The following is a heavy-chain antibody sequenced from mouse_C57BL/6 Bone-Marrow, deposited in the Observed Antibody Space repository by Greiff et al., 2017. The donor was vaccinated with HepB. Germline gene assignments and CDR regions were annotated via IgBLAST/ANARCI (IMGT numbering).Heavy chain of an antibody. V-gene: IGHV1-9*01. CDR1: GYTFTGYW. D-gene: IGHD1-1*01. Sequence: QVQLQQSGAELMKPGASVKLSCKATGYTFTGYWIEWVKERPGHGLEWIGEILPGSGSTNYNEKFKGKATFTADTSSNTAYMQLSSLTTDDSAIYYCARVKGTITTVVATRFYFDYWGQGTTLTVSS. J-gene: IGHJ2*01. CDR3: ARVKGTITTVVATRFYFDY. CDR2: ILPGSGST.